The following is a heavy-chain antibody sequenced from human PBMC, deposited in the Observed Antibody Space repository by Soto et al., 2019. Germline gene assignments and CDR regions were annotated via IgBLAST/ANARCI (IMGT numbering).Heavy chain of an antibody. Sequence: GGSLILSCTASGFNFSSYCMHWVRQAPGKGLEWVAVISYDGSNKYYADSVKGRFTISRDNSKNTLYLQMNSLRAEDTAVYYCARDPLWGTAMVLWYFDLWGRGTLVTVSS. CDR2: ISYDGSNK. D-gene: IGHD5-18*01. CDR3: ARDPLWGTAMVLWYFDL. J-gene: IGHJ2*01. CDR1: GFNFSSYC. V-gene: IGHV3-30*03.